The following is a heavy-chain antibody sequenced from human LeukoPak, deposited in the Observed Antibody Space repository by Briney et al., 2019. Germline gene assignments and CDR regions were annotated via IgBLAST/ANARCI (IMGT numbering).Heavy chain of an antibody. V-gene: IGHV4-39*01. CDR2: IFYTGST. D-gene: IGHD3-22*01. Sequence: SETLSLTCTVSGGSISSSGHFWGWIRQPPGKGLERIGNIFYTGSTYYNPSLKSRVTISVDTSKNQFSLRLSSVTAADTAVYYCARHFDSSGYSLDYWGQGTLVTVSS. J-gene: IGHJ4*02. CDR1: GGSISSSGHF. CDR3: ARHFDSSGYSLDY.